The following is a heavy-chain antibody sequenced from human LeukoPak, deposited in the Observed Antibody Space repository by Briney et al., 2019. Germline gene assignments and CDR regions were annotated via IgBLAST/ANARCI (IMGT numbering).Heavy chain of an antibody. D-gene: IGHD7-27*01. CDR1: GGTFSSYA. Sequence: SVKVSCKASGGTFSSYAISWVRHAPGQGLEWMGGIIPIFGTANYAQKFQGRVTITADESTSTAYMELSSLRSEDTAVYYCAREGHERYYQRGRLGIWGQGTLVTVSS. J-gene: IGHJ4*02. CDR2: IIPIFGTA. CDR3: AREGHERYYQRGRLGI. V-gene: IGHV1-69*13.